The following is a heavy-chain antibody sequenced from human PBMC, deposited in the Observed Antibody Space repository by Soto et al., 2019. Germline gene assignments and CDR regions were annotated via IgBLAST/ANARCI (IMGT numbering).Heavy chain of an antibody. CDR3: ARADSLIVVVPASRSDY. J-gene: IGHJ4*02. D-gene: IGHD2-2*01. Sequence: EVQLVESGGGLVKPGGSLRLSCAASGFTFSSDSMNWVRQAPGKGLEWVSYISSSSSHIDYAYSVKDRFTISRDNAKTSLYLQMNSLRAEDTAAYYCARADSLIVVVPASRSDYWGQGTLVTVSS. CDR1: GFTFSSDS. CDR2: ISSSSSHI. V-gene: IGHV3-21*05.